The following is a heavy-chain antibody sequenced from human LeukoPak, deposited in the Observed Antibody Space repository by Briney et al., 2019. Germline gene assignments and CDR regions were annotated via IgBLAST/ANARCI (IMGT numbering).Heavy chain of an antibody. Sequence: GGSLRLSCAASGFDFSGYGMHWVRQAPGKGLEWVAVISYDGSNKYYADSVKGRFIISRDNSKNTLYLQMNSLRAEDTAVYYCAKDYAILTGFSTGYYFDHWGQGTLVTVSS. CDR2: ISYDGSNK. V-gene: IGHV3-30*18. CDR3: AKDYAILTGFSTGYYFDH. CDR1: GFDFSGYG. D-gene: IGHD3-9*01. J-gene: IGHJ4*02.